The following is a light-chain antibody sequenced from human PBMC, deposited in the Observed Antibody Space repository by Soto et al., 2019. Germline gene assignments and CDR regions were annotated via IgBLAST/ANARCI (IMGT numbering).Light chain of an antibody. V-gene: IGKV1-5*03. Sequence: DIQMTQSPSTLSASGGDTVTITCRASQNIGGWLAWFQQKQGTAPKLLIFMAYKLESGVPSRFSGSGSGTEFSLTIRGLQPDDFATYYCQQYDNNPFTFGPGTKVDIK. CDR3: QQYDNNPFT. CDR2: MAY. CDR1: QNIGGW. J-gene: IGKJ3*01.